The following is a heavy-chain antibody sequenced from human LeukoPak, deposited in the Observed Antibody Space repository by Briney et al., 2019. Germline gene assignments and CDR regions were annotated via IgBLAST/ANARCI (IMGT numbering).Heavy chain of an antibody. CDR2: ISSSGTTI. J-gene: IGHJ4*02. CDR3: ARDVVGVSFFDY. V-gene: IGHV3-48*03. CDR1: GFTFSSYE. Sequence: GGSLRLSCGASGFTFSSYEMNWVRQAPGKGLEWVSYISSSGTTIYYADSVKGRFTISRDNAKNSLYLQMNSLRAEDTAVYYCARDVVGVSFFDYWGQGTLVIVSS. D-gene: IGHD2-2*01.